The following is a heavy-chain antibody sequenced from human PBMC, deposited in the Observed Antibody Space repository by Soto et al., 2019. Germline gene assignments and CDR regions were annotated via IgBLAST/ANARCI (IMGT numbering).Heavy chain of an antibody. V-gene: IGHV1-24*01. D-gene: IGHD3-16*02. Sequence: ASVKVSCKVSGYTLTELSMHWVRQAPGKGLEWMGGFDPEDGETIYAQKFQGRVTMTEDTSTDTAYMELSSLRSEDTAVYYCATGGDYVWGSYRYTKYFQHWGQGTLVTVSS. J-gene: IGHJ1*01. CDR3: ATGGDYVWGSYRYTKYFQH. CDR2: FDPEDGET. CDR1: GYTLTELS.